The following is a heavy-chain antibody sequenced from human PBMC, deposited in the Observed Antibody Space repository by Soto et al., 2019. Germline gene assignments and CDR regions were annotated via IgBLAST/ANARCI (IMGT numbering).Heavy chain of an antibody. CDR2: INPNSGGT. J-gene: IGHJ3*02. V-gene: IGHV1-2*02. CDR3: ASRSEVKYSGAFDI. Sequence: GASVKVSCKASGYTFTGYYMHWVRQAPGQGLEWMGWINPNSGGTNYAQKFQGRVTMTRDTSISTAYMELSRLRSDDTAVYYCASRSEVKYSGAFDIWGQGTVVTVSS. D-gene: IGHD2-15*01. CDR1: GYTFTGYY.